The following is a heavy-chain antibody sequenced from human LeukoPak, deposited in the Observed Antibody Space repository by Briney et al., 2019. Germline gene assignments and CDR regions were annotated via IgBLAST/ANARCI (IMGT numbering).Heavy chain of an antibody. V-gene: IGHV1-2*02. CDR2: INPNSGGT. CDR3: ARAVAAAGTGAEHFQH. J-gene: IGHJ1*01. CDR1: RYTFTGYY. D-gene: IGHD6-13*01. Sequence: ASVKVSCKASRYTFTGYYIHWVRQAPGQGLEWMGWINPNSGGTNYAQKFQGRVTMTRDTSINTAYMELSRLRSDDTAVYYCARAVAAAGTGAEHFQHWGQGTLVTVSS.